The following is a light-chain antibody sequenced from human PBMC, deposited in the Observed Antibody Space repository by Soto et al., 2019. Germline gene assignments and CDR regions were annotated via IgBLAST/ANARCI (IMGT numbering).Light chain of an antibody. CDR2: KAS. Sequence: EIVMTQSPSTLSVSAGERVTLSCRASQTISCCLVWYQQKPGQPPNLLMYKASTITTGVSSRFTGSGSGTDFTLTISSLQSEDFASYYCQQHNNSSYAFGQGTKV. J-gene: IGKJ1*01. CDR1: QTISCC. CDR3: QQHNNSSYA. V-gene: IGKV1-5*03.